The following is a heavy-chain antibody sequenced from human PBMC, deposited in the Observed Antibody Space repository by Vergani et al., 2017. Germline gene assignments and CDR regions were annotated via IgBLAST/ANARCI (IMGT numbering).Heavy chain of an antibody. V-gene: IGHV3-30-3*01. CDR3: ARESGYDEHTFDP. CDR1: GFTFSSYE. D-gene: IGHD5-12*01. J-gene: IGHJ5*02. Sequence: VQLVESGGGLVQPGGSLRLSCAASGFTFSSYEMNWVRQAPGKGLEWVAVISYDGSNKYYADSVKGRFTISRDNSKNTLYLQMNSLRAEDTAVYYCARESGYDEHTFDPWGQGTLVTVSS. CDR2: ISYDGSNK.